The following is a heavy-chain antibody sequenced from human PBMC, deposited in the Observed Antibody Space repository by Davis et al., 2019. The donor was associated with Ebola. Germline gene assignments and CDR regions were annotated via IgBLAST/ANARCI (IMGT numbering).Heavy chain of an antibody. D-gene: IGHD3-3*01. J-gene: IGHJ5*02. CDR2: INSDGSST. CDR3: ARGPYYDFWSEDWFDP. V-gene: IGHV3-74*01. CDR1: GFTFSSYW. Sequence: GESLKISCAASGFTFSSYWMHWVRQAPGKGLVWVSRINSDGSSTTYADSVKGRFTISRDNAKNSLYLQMNSLRAEDTAVYYCARGPYYDFWSEDWFDPWGQGTLVTVSS.